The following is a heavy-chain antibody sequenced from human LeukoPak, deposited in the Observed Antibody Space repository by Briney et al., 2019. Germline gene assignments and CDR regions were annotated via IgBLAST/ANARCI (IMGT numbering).Heavy chain of an antibody. V-gene: IGHV3-23*01. D-gene: IGHD6-19*01. CDR2: ISGSGGST. Sequence: PGGSLRLSCAASGFTFSSYAMSWVHEAPGKGLEWVSAISGSGGSTHYADSVKGRFTISRDNSKNTLYLRMNSLRAEDTAVYYCAKDASYSSGWDLFDYWGQGTLVTVSS. CDR1: GFTFSSYA. J-gene: IGHJ4*02. CDR3: AKDASYSSGWDLFDY.